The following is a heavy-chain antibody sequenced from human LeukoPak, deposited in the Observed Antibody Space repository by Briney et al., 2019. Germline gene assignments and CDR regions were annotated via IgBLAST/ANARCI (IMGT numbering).Heavy chain of an antibody. V-gene: IGHV1-2*02. CDR3: ERVFQPLPNFDY. CDR2: ISPNSGGT. D-gene: IGHD2-21*01. CDR1: GYTFIGFY. J-gene: IGHJ4*02. Sequence: GASVKVSCKASGYTFIGFYIHWVRQAPGQGLEWMGWISPNSGGTNYAQKFQGRVTMTRDTSISTAYMELSGLRSDDTAVYYCERVFQPLPNFDYWGQGTLVTVSS.